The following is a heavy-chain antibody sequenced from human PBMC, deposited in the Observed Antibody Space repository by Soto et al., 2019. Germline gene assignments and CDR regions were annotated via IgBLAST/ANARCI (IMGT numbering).Heavy chain of an antibody. CDR3: VNVISSVPSDHY. CDR2: IYSGGST. Sequence: LGSASSRVSVNISYITLLLQAPGKGLEWVSFIYSGGSTFYADSAKGRFTVSRDSSTNMLYLQMSSLTAEDTAVYYCVNVISSVPSDHYFGQRTLVTVFS. J-gene: IGHJ4*02. CDR1: RVSVNISY. V-gene: IGHV3-66*01. D-gene: IGHD3-16*02.